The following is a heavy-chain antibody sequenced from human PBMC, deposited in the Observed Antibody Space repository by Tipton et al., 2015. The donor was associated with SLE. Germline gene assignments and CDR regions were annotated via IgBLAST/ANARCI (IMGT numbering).Heavy chain of an antibody. D-gene: IGHD6-13*01. J-gene: IGHJ4*02. CDR1: GGSISSGGYS. CDR3: AKGSSWTPFDY. Sequence: TLSLTCAVSGGSISSGGYSWSWIRQPPGKGLEWIGYIYHSGSTNYNPSLKSRVTISVDTSKNQFSLKLSSVTAADTAVYYCAKGSSWTPFDYWGQGTLVTVSS. V-gene: IGHV4-30-2*01. CDR2: IYHSGST.